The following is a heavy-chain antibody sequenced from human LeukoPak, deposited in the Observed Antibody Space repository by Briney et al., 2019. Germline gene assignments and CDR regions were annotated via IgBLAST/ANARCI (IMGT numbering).Heavy chain of an antibody. CDR1: GFTFSSYG. CDR3: AREKWDGGVDGGNSGIDY. D-gene: IGHD4-23*01. Sequence: GSLRLSCAASGFTFSSYGMHWVRQAPGKGLEWVAVISYDVSNKYYADSVKGRFTISRDNSKTTLYLQMNSLRAEDTAVYYCAREKWDGGVDGGNSGIDYWGQGTLVTVSS. V-gene: IGHV3-30*03. CDR2: ISYDVSNK. J-gene: IGHJ4*02.